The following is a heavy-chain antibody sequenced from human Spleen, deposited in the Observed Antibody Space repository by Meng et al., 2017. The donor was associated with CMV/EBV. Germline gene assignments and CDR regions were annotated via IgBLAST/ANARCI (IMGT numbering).Heavy chain of an antibody. CDR3: AKGRCGSTSCYYNWFDP. J-gene: IGHJ5*02. CDR1: FTFSSYA. D-gene: IGHD2-2*01. V-gene: IGHV3-23*01. CDR2: ISGSGGST. Sequence: FTFSSYAMSWVRQAPGKGLEWVSAISGSGGSTYYADSVKGRCTISRENSKNTLYLQMNSLRAEDTAVYYCAKGRCGSTSCYYNWFDPWGQGTLVTVSS.